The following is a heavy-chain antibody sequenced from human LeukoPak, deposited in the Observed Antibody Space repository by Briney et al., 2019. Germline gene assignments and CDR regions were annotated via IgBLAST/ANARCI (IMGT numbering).Heavy chain of an antibody. Sequence: ASVKVSCKASGYTFTSYYMHWVRQAPGQGLEWMGIINPSGGSISYAQKFQGRVTMTRDTSTSTVYMELSSLRSEDTAVYYCARDFAGYSGGTPSDYWGQGTLVTVSS. CDR2: INPSGGSI. V-gene: IGHV1-46*01. J-gene: IGHJ4*02. CDR1: GYTFTSYY. D-gene: IGHD6-19*01. CDR3: ARDFAGYSGGTPSDY.